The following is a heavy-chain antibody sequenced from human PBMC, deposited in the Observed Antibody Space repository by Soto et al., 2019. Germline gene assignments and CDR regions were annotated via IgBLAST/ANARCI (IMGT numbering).Heavy chain of an antibody. D-gene: IGHD3-10*01. Sequence: AAVKVSCKASGYIFSSHDITWVRQAPGQGLEWMGWMSLKSESTAVAQRLQGRVALTRDTSKNQVVLTMTDLDPVDTATYFCAHRYGGNYYRSYFDSWGQGTLVTVSS. J-gene: IGHJ4*02. CDR1: GYIFSSHD. V-gene: IGHV1-8*01. CDR3: AHRYGGNYYRSYFDS. CDR2: MSLKSEST.